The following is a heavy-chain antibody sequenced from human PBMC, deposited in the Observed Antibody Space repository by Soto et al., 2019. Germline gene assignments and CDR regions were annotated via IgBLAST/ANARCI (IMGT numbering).Heavy chain of an antibody. J-gene: IGHJ6*02. V-gene: IGHV7-4-1*01. CDR2: INTNTGNP. D-gene: IGHD5-12*01. CDR1: GYTFTSYA. CDR3: ARDVIVATTERGYYYYGMDV. Sequence: ASVKVSCKASGYTFTSYAMNWVRQAPGQGREWMGWINTNTGNPTYAQGFTGRFVFSLDTSVSTAYLQICSLKAEDTAVYYCARDVIVATTERGYYYYGMDVWGQGXTVTVYS.